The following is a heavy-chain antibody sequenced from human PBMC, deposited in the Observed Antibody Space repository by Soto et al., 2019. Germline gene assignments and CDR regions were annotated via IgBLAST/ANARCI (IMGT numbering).Heavy chain of an antibody. J-gene: IGHJ5*02. CDR3: ARASQWGYYDSSGYYRNWFDP. Sequence: SVKVSCKASGGTFSSYAISWVRQAPGQGLEWMGGIIPIFGTANYAQKFQGRVTITADKSTSTAYMELSSLRSEDTAVYYCARASQWGYYDSSGYYRNWFDPWGQGTLVTVSS. V-gene: IGHV1-69*06. D-gene: IGHD3-22*01. CDR1: GGTFSSYA. CDR2: IIPIFGTA.